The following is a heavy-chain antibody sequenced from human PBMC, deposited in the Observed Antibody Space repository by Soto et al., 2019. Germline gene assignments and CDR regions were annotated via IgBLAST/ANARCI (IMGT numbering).Heavy chain of an antibody. CDR1: GGTFSSYT. D-gene: IGHD2-15*01. CDR2: IIPILGIA. J-gene: IGHJ6*02. Sequence: SVKVSCKASGGTFSSYTISWVRQAPGQGLEWMGRIIPILGIANYAQKFQGRVTITADKSTSTAYMELSSLRSEDTAVYYCARDPGIYCSGGSCPLYYYYGMDVSGQGTTVTVSS. V-gene: IGHV1-69*04. CDR3: ARDPGIYCSGGSCPLYYYYGMDV.